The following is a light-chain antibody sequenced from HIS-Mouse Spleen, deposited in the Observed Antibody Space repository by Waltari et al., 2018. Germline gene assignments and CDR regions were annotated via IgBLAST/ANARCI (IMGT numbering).Light chain of an antibody. CDR3: SSYTSSSTYV. V-gene: IGLV2-14*03. CDR2: DVS. CDR1: SRDVGGYNY. J-gene: IGLJ1*01. Sequence: QPALTQPAPVSGSPGQSTTISCTGTSRDVGGYNYVSWYQQHPGKAPKLMIYDVSNRPSGVSNRFSGSKSGNTASLTISGLQAEDEADYYCSSYTSSSTYVFGTGTKVTVL.